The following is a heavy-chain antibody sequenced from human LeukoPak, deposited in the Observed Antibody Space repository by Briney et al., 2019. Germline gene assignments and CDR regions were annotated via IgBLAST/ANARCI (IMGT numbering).Heavy chain of an antibody. J-gene: IGHJ4*02. CDR2: ISSSSSYI. Sequence: GGSLRLSCAASGFTFSSYSMNWVRQAPGKGLEWVSSISSSSSYIYYADSVKGRFTISRDNAKNSLYLQMNSLRAEDTALYYCAKDRGAGSSWYATMPTDWGQGTLVTVSS. V-gene: IGHV3-21*04. CDR1: GFTFSSYS. CDR3: AKDRGAGSSWYATMPTD. D-gene: IGHD6-13*01.